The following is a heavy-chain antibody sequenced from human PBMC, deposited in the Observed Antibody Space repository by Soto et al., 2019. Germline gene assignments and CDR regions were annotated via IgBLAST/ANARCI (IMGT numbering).Heavy chain of an antibody. CDR1: GFSLSTNGLG. J-gene: IGHJ4*02. V-gene: IGHV2-5*02. Sequence: QITLKESGPTLVKPTQTLTLTCTFSGFSLSTNGLGVGWISQPPGKALEWLALVYWDDDKRYSPSLQSRLTITKDTSKNQVVLTMTYMDPVDTATYYCARTVAPRISDYWGQGTLVTVSS. CDR3: ARTVAPRISDY. D-gene: IGHD2-15*01. CDR2: VYWDDDK.